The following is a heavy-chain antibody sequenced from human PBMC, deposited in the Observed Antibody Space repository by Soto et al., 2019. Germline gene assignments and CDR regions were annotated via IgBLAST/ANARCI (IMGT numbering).Heavy chain of an antibody. CDR2: ISGSGGSA. Sequence: EVQVLESGGGLVQPGGSLRLSCAASGFTFSIYAMSWVRQAPGKGLEWVSGISGSGGSAYYADSVKGRFTISRDNSKNTRYLQMNSLRAEDTAVYYCAKDYYDSGGYSYFDYWGQGTLVTVSS. CDR3: AKDYYDSGGYSYFDY. J-gene: IGHJ4*02. D-gene: IGHD3-22*01. V-gene: IGHV3-23*01. CDR1: GFTFSIYA.